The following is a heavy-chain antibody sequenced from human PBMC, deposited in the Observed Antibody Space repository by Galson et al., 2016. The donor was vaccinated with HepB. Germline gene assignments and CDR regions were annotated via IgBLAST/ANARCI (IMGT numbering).Heavy chain of an antibody. Sequence: SVKVSCKGSGCTFTTYPIIWVRQAPGQGLEYMGWINTNTGSPTYAQGFTGRFVFSLDTSASTAYLEITTLKTEDTAVYFCATYPPSTSRTWFDPWGQGTLVTVSS. CDR2: INTNTGSP. CDR1: GCTFTTYP. J-gene: IGHJ5*02. D-gene: IGHD2-2*01. V-gene: IGHV7-4-1*02. CDR3: ATYPPSTSRTWFDP.